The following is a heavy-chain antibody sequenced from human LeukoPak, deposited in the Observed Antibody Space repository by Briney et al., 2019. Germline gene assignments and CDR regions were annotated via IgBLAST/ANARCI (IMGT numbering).Heavy chain of an antibody. CDR1: GFTFSGYS. V-gene: IGHV3-48*01. CDR2: ITSSSSAI. Sequence: GGSMRLSSAASGFTFSGYSMNWVRQAPGKGLAWVSYITSSSSAIYYADSVKGRFTISRDNAKNSLYLQMNSLRAEDTAVYYCARVRGSYHFDYWGQGTLVTVSS. J-gene: IGHJ4*02. CDR3: ARVRGSYHFDY. D-gene: IGHD1-26*01.